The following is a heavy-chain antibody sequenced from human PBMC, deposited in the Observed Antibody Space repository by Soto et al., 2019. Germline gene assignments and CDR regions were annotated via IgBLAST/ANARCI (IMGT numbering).Heavy chain of an antibody. CDR3: ARDGNIVVVPAAMTAEEFDY. V-gene: IGHV3-21*01. CDR2: ISSSSSYI. Sequence: GGSLRLSCAASGFTFSSYSMNWVRQAPGKGLEWVSSISSSSSYIYYADSVKGRFTISRDNAKNSRYLQMNSLRAEDTAVYYCARDGNIVVVPAAMTAEEFDYWGQGTLVTVSS. CDR1: GFTFSSYS. D-gene: IGHD2-2*01. J-gene: IGHJ4*02.